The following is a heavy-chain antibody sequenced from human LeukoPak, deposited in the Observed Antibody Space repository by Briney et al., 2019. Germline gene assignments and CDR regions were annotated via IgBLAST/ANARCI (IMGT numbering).Heavy chain of an antibody. CDR2: TRYDGSNK. J-gene: IGHJ3*02. Sequence: PGGSPRLSCAASGFTFSDYGMHWVRQAPGKGLEWVAFTRYDGSNKYYADSVKGRFTISRDNSKNMLYLQMNSLRAEDTAVCYCAKDQRYYYDSSGYLFPFDIWGQGTMVTVSS. V-gene: IGHV3-30*02. CDR1: GFTFSDYG. D-gene: IGHD3-22*01. CDR3: AKDQRYYYDSSGYLFPFDI.